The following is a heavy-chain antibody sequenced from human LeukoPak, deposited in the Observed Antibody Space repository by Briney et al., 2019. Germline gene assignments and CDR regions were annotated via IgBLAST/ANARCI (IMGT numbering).Heavy chain of an antibody. V-gene: IGHV3-7*01. CDR1: GFIFSSYW. D-gene: IGHD3-3*01. CDR3: ARVTEVGDFWSGYPFDY. CDR2: IKQDGSEK. Sequence: PGGSLRLSCAGSGFIFSSYWMSWVRPAPGKGLEWVANIKQDGSEKYYVDSVKGRFTISRDNAKNSLYLQMSSQRAEDTAVYYCARVTEVGDFWSGYPFDYWGQGTLVTVSS. J-gene: IGHJ4*02.